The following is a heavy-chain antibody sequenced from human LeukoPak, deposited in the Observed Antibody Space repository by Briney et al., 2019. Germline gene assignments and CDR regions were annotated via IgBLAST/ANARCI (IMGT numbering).Heavy chain of an antibody. D-gene: IGHD6-13*01. J-gene: IGHJ5*02. V-gene: IGHV4-4*02. Sequence: SGTLSLTCAVSGGSISSSNWWSWVRQPPGKGLEWIGEIYHSGSTNYNPSLKSRVTISVDKSKNQFSLKLSSVTAADTAVYYCARDPGAAAAGTAWFDPWDQGTLVTVSS. CDR2: IYHSGST. CDR1: GGSISSSNW. CDR3: ARDPGAAAAGTAWFDP.